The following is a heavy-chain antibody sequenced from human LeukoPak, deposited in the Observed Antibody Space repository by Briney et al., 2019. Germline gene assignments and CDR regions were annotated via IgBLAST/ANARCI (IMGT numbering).Heavy chain of an antibody. CDR2: INTNTGNP. D-gene: IGHD3-9*01. V-gene: IGHV7-4-1*02. CDR3: ARARYDILSQQEHNWFDP. J-gene: IGHJ5*02. CDR1: GYTFISYA. Sequence: ASVKVSCKASGYTFISYAMNWVRQAPGQGLEWMGWINTNTGNPTYAQGFTGRFVFSLDTSVSTAYLQISSLKAEDTAVYYCARARYDILSQQEHNWFDPWGQGTLVTVSS.